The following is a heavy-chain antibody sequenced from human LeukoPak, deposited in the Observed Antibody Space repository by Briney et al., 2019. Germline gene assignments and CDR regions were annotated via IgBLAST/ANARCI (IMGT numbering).Heavy chain of an antibody. CDR3: ARDPGGGATTFDY. Sequence: SEPLSLTCTVSGGSISSYYWSWIRQPPGKGLEWIGYIYYSGSTNYNPSLKSRVTISVDTSKNQFSLKLSSVTAADTAVYYCARDPGGGATTFDYWGQGTLVTVSS. D-gene: IGHD1-26*01. J-gene: IGHJ4*02. CDR2: IYYSGST. CDR1: GGSISSYY. V-gene: IGHV4-59*01.